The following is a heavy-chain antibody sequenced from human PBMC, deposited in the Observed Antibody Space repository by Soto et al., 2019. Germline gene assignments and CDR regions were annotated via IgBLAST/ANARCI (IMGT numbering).Heavy chain of an antibody. D-gene: IGHD6-6*01. CDR2: IIPNRGIA. V-gene: IGHV1-69*04. J-gene: IGHJ6*03. CDR1: GYTFTGSY. CDR3: ARGKYSSSGGVYYYYYYMDV. Sequence: ASVKVSCKASGYTFTGSYMHWVRQAPGQGLEWMGRIIPNRGIANYAQKFQGRVTITADKSTSTAYMELSSLRSEDTAVYYCARGKYSSSGGVYYYYYYMDVWGKGTTVTVSS.